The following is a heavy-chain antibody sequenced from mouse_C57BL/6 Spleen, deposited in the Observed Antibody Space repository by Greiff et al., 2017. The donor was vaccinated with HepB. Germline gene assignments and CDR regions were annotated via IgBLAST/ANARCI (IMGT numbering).Heavy chain of an antibody. CDR2: ISSGSSTI. CDR3: AFYGSSYVDYAMDY. CDR1: GFTFSDYG. Sequence: EVQLQESGGGLVKPGGSLKLSCAASGFTFSDYGMHWVRQAPEKGLEWVAYISSGSSTIYYADTVKGRFTISRDNAKNTLFLQMTSLRSEDTAMYYCAFYGSSYVDYAMDYWGQGTSVTVSS. D-gene: IGHD1-1*01. J-gene: IGHJ4*01. V-gene: IGHV5-17*01.